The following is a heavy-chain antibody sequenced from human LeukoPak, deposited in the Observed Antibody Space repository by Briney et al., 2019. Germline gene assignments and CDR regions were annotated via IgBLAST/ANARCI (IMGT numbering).Heavy chain of an antibody. CDR1: GFTVSSNY. D-gene: IGHD3-10*01. Sequence: GGSLRLSCAASGFTVSSNYMSWVRQAPGKGLEWVSVINSGGSTYYADSVKGRFTISRDNSKNTLYLQMNSLRAEDTAVYYCARAPRLTMVRGEYYYGMDVWGQGTTVTVSS. CDR2: INSGGST. J-gene: IGHJ6*02. V-gene: IGHV3-66*01. CDR3: ARAPRLTMVRGEYYYGMDV.